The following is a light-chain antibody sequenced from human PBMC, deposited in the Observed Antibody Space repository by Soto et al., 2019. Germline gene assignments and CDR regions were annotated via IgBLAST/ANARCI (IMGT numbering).Light chain of an antibody. V-gene: IGKV3-20*01. CDR1: QSVDRNS. Sequence: EVVLTQSPGTLSLSPGERATLSCRASQSVDRNSLAWYQQRPGQAPNLLIYDASIRVIGIPDRFSGSGSGTDFTLTISRLEPEDFAVYYCQQYGSSPRTFRQGTKVEIK. CDR3: QQYGSSPRT. CDR2: DAS. J-gene: IGKJ1*01.